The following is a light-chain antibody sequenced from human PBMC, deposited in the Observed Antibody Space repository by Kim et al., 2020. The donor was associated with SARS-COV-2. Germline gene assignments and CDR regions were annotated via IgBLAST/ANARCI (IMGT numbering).Light chain of an antibody. Sequence: VALGQTVRNTCQGDRLRSYYATWYQKKTGQAPILVIYGKNKRPSGIPDRLSGSSSGNTATLTITGTQAGDEADYYCNSRDSNDNVVFGGGTKLTVL. CDR3: NSRDSNDNVV. V-gene: IGLV3-19*01. J-gene: IGLJ2*01. CDR2: GKN. CDR1: RLRSYY.